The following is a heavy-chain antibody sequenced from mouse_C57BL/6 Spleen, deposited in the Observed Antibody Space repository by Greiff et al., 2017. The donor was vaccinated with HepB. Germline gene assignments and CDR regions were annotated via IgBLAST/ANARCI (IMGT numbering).Heavy chain of an antibody. CDR1: GYAFSSSW. J-gene: IGHJ1*03. CDR3: ASYYGNFHWYFDV. D-gene: IGHD2-10*01. CDR2: IYPGDGDT. V-gene: IGHV1-82*01. Sequence: QVQLQQSGPELVKPGASVKISCKASGYAFSSSWMNWVKQRPGKGLEWIGRIYPGDGDTNYNGKFKGKATLTADKSSSTAYMQLSSLTSEDSAVYFCASYYGNFHWYFDVWGTGTTVTVSS.